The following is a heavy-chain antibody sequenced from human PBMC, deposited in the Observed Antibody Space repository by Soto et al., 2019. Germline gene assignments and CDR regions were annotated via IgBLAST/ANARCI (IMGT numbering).Heavy chain of an antibody. CDR2: IYYSGST. D-gene: IGHD3-10*01. Sequence: TLSLTCTVSCGSISXGGYYCSWIRQHPGKGLEWIGYIYYSGSTYYNPSLKSRVTISVDTSKNQFSLKLSSVTAADTAVYYCARVFGFGGMDVWGQGTTVTV. J-gene: IGHJ6*02. V-gene: IGHV4-31*03. CDR3: ARVFGFGGMDV. CDR1: CGSISXGGYY.